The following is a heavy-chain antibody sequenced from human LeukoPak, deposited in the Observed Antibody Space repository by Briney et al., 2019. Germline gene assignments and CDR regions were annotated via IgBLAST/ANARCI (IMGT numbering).Heavy chain of an antibody. D-gene: IGHD1-26*01. V-gene: IGHV3-30*02. CDR3: ATEGGSSAAFAF. Sequence: GWSLRLSCAASGFTFNTYGMHWLRHAPGRGLEWVAYIRSDGKYKPCADSVKGRFTISRDNSKNTMYLQMNSLRIDDTAVYYCATEGGSSAAFAFWGQGTEVTVSS. J-gene: IGHJ3*01. CDR2: IRSDGKYK. CDR1: GFTFNTYG.